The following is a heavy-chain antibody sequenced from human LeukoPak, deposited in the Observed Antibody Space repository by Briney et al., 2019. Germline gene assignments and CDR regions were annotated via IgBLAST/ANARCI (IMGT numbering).Heavy chain of an antibody. CDR1: GHIFTAYY. Sequence: ASVKVSCKASGHIFTAYYMHWVRQAPGQGLEWMGWIDPNNGDSNSAQRFQGRVTMTRDTSISTAYMELSRLRSDDTAVYSCARRDGYDAFDIWGQGTVVIVSS. J-gene: IGHJ3*02. D-gene: IGHD5-24*01. CDR3: ARRDGYDAFDI. V-gene: IGHV1-2*02. CDR2: IDPNNGDS.